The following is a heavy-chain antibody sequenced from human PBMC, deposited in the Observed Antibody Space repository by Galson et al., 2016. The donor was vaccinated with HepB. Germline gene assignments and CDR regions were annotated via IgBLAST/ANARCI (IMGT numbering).Heavy chain of an antibody. D-gene: IGHD4-11*01. CDR2: RYWKDNK. CDR3: VRRRWDYNLYFDY. J-gene: IGHJ4*02. V-gene: IGHV2-5*01. Sequence: PALVKPTQTLTLTCTFSGFSLSTNGVGVGWVRRSPGKALEWLALRYWKDNKRYSPSLNDRLTITKDTSKNLVVLTMTNMDPVDTATYYCVRRRWDYNLYFDYWGQGTLVTVSS. CDR1: GFSLSTNGVG.